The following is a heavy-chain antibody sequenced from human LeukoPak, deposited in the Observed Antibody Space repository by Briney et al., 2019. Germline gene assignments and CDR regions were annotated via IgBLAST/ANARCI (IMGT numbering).Heavy chain of an antibody. V-gene: IGHV3-21*01. CDR3: ARDAAVRGAYPPGY. Sequence: PGGSLRLSCAASGFPFSSYSMTWVRQAPGKGLEWVSSISSSSSYIYYADSVKGRFTISRDNAKNSLYLQMNSLRAEDTAVYYCARDAAVRGAYPPGYWGQGTLVTVSS. CDR1: GFPFSSYS. D-gene: IGHD3-10*01. J-gene: IGHJ4*02. CDR2: ISSSSSYI.